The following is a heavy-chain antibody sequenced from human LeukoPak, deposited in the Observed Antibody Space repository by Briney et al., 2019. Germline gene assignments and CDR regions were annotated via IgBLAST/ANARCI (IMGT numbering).Heavy chain of an antibody. J-gene: IGHJ4*02. Sequence: SQTLSLTCTVSGGSVSSHDYYWTWIRQPPGKGLEWIGYIYYGGSTSYNPSLKSRVTISVDTSKNQFSLKLSSVTAADTAVYYCARLPPPGYWGQGTLVTVSS. V-gene: IGHV4-30-4*01. CDR1: GGSVSSHDYY. D-gene: IGHD1-14*01. CDR3: ARLPPPGY. CDR2: IYYGGST.